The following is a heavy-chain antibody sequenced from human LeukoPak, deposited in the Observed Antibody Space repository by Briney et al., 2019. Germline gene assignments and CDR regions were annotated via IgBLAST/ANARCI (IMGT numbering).Heavy chain of an antibody. V-gene: IGHV3-33*06. CDR2: IWYDGNKK. CDR3: AKDNRDAYTGALDY. CDR1: GFIFNHYG. Sequence: PGRSLRLSCAASGFIFNHYGMHWVRQAPGKGLEWVAVIWYDGNKKYYADSGKGRFTSSRDNSKNTLSLQMDSLRAEDTAVYYCAKDNRDAYTGALDYWGQGSLVTVSS. D-gene: IGHD5-24*01. J-gene: IGHJ4*02.